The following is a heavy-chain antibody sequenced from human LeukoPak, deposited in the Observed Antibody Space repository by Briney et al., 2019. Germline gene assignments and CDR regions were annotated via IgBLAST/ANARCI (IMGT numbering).Heavy chain of an antibody. J-gene: IGHJ4*02. V-gene: IGHV4-4*07. CDR3: ARDRGYSSSWYYFDY. Sequence: PSQNLSLTSNVTGRTISSYYRSWNQQPAGKELESIRRIYTSGSTNYSPPLKSRVTMSVDTSKNQFSLKLSSVTAADTAVYYCARDRGYSSSWYYFDYWGQGTLVTVSS. D-gene: IGHD6-13*01. CDR1: GRTISSYY. CDR2: IYTSGST.